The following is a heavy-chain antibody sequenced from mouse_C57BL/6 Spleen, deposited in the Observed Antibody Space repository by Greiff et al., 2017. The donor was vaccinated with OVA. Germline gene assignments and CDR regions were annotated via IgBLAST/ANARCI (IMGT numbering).Heavy chain of an antibody. J-gene: IGHJ2*01. V-gene: IGHV1-64*01. CDR2: IHPNSGST. D-gene: IGHD1-1*01. CDR1: GYTFTSYW. CDR3: ARTPITTVVAIGDYFDY. Sequence: QVQLQQPGAELVKPGASVKLSCKASGYTFTSYWMHWVKQRPGQGLEWIGMIHPNSGSTNYNEKFKSKATLTVDKSSSTAYMQLSSLTSEDSAVYYCARTPITTVVAIGDYFDYWGQGTTLTVSA.